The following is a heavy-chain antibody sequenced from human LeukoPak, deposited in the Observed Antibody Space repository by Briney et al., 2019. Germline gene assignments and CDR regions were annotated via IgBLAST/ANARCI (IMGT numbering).Heavy chain of an antibody. V-gene: IGHV3-11*05. J-gene: IGHJ4*02. D-gene: IGHD6-13*01. Sequence: PGGSLRLSCAASGFTFSDYYMSWIRQAPGKGLEWVSYISSSSSYTNYADSVKGRFTISRDNAKNSLYLRMNSLRAEDTAVYYCARVYSSSCVDYWGQGTLVTVSS. CDR3: ARVYSSSCVDY. CDR2: ISSSSSYT. CDR1: GFTFSDYY.